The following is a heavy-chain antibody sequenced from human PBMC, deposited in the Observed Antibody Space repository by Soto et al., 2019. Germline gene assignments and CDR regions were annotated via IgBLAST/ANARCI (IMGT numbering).Heavy chain of an antibody. CDR2: IWYDGSNK. J-gene: IGHJ4*02. CDR3: TRDGIGGTVFRGFCDY. V-gene: IGHV3-33*01. Sequence: QEHLVQSGGGVVQPGRSLRLSCAASGSIFSGYGMHWVRQAPGKGLEWVAVIWYDGSNKYYEDSVKGRFTISRDNSKNMLYLQMDSLRDEDTAVYYCTRDGIGGTVFRGFCDYWGQGTLVTVSS. CDR1: GSIFSGYG. D-gene: IGHD1-7*01.